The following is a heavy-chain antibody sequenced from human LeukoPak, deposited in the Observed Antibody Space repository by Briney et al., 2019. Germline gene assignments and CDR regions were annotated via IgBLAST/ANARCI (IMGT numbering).Heavy chain of an antibody. D-gene: IGHD3-10*01. V-gene: IGHV3-48*02. J-gene: IGHJ4*02. Sequence: GGSLRLSCAASGFSFSAFGMNRLRQTPDKGLEWISYIGSDSSTLYYAESVKGRFSVSRDNAKNSLHLQMNGLRDEETAVYYCARGLYGSGTYQFDYWGQGTQVTVPS. CDR1: GFSFSAFG. CDR3: ARGLYGSGTYQFDY. CDR2: IGSDSSTL.